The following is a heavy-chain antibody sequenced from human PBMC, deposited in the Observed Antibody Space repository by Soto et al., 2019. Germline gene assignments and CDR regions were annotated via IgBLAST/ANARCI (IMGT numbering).Heavy chain of an antibody. CDR1: VYSFRSRNYY. CDR3: ATSNWFDP. CDR2: TRYSGRT. J-gene: IGHJ5*02. V-gene: IGHV4-39*01. Sequence: SATLSLTCSVSVYSFRSRNYYWGSISQPPGKGLESIWNTRYSGRTYYNPSIKSRVTISVDTSNNYFSLKLSSVTAADTAVYYCATSNWFDPWGQG.